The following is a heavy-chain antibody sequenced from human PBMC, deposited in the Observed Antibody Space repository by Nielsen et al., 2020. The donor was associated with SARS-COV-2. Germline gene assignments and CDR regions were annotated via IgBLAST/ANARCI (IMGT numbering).Heavy chain of an antibody. CDR3: ARGGRITFGGADDAFDI. CDR2: IYHSGRT. D-gene: IGHD3-16*01. Sequence: LRLPCAVSGGSISRGGYSWSWIRQPPGKGLEWIGYIYHSGRTYYNPSLKSRVTISVDRSKNQFSLKLSSVTAADTAVYYCARGGRITFGGADDAFDIWGQGTMVTVSS. CDR1: GGSISRGGYS. J-gene: IGHJ3*02. V-gene: IGHV4-30-2*01.